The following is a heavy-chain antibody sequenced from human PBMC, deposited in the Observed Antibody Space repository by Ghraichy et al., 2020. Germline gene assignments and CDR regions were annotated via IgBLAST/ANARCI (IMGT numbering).Heavy chain of an antibody. J-gene: IGHJ5*02. CDR1: GSSLSTAYY. Sequence: SETLSLTCTVSGSSLSTAYYWGWIRQPPGKGLEWIGSISHSGSTYYNPFLQSRVTMSVDTSKNQFSLQLNSVTAADTAVYYCARRGGSWSALSVSWFDPWGQGTLVTV. V-gene: IGHV4-38-2*02. D-gene: IGHD3-3*01. CDR3: ARRGGSWSALSVSWFDP. CDR2: ISHSGST.